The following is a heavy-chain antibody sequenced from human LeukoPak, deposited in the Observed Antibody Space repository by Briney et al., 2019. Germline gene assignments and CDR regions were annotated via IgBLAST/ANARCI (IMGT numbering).Heavy chain of an antibody. CDR3: ARGGQNWNGGYAFDV. D-gene: IGHD1-1*01. V-gene: IGHV4-59*02. CDR2: VYYTGTT. Sequence: PSETLPLTCTVSGGSVNYFYWSWIRQPPGKGLEWIGYVYYTGTTNYNPSLQSRVTISIDTSRNELSLRLTSVTAADTAVYYCARGGQNWNGGYAFDVWGQGAVVSVSS. J-gene: IGHJ3*01. CDR1: GGSVNYFY.